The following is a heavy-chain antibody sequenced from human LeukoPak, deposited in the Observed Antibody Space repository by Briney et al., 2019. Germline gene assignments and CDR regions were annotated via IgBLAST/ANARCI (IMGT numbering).Heavy chain of an antibody. CDR3: AKEPRLRTAGWWAEFDF. D-gene: IGHD4-17*01. CDR2: ISYDGSNK. J-gene: IGHJ4*02. Sequence: PGGSLRLSCAVSGFTFSTYAMHWVRQAPGKGLEWVAVISYDGSNKYYADSVKGRFTISRDNFKNTLYLQMNSLTAEDTAVYYCAKEPRLRTAGWWAEFDFWGQGTLVAVSS. V-gene: IGHV3-30-3*01. CDR1: GFTFSTYA.